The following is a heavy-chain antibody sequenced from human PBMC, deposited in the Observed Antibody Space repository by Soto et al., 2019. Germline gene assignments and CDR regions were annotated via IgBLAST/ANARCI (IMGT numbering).Heavy chain of an antibody. D-gene: IGHD2-15*01. Sequence: QAGGSLRLSCAASGSAFRTHGMHWVRQAPGKGLEWVAVIWGGESKKFYADSVKGRFTISKDNSKNTLFLQMNTLRVEDTAVYYCARGAVAAGDFDYWGQGTLVTVSS. V-gene: IGHV3-33*01. J-gene: IGHJ4*02. CDR1: GSAFRTHG. CDR3: ARGAVAAGDFDY. CDR2: IWGGESKK.